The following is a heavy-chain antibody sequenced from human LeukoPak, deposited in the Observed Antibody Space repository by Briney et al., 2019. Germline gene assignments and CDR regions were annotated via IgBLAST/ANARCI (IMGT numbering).Heavy chain of an antibody. CDR1: GGSFSGYY. V-gene: IGHV4-34*01. CDR3: ARGHDYINDLGFDP. Sequence: SETLSLTCAVYGGSFSGYYWSWIRQPPGKGLEWIGEINHSGSTNYNPSLKSRVTISVDTSKNQFSLKLSSVTAADTAVYYCARGHDYINDLGFDPWGQGTLVTVSS. CDR2: INHSGST. J-gene: IGHJ5*02. D-gene: IGHD4-11*01.